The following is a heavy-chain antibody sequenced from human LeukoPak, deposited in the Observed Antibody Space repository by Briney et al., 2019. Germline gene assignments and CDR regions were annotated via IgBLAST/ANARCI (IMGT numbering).Heavy chain of an antibody. Sequence: GGSLRLSCATSGFTFSIYWMNWVRQAPGKGLEWVANIKQDGVDKYYVDSVKGRFTISGDNAKRSLYLQMNSLRAEDTAVYYCARDLYSYGANQDDYWGQGTLVTVSS. CDR1: GFTFSIYW. V-gene: IGHV3-7*01. D-gene: IGHD5-18*01. CDR2: IKQDGVDK. J-gene: IGHJ4*02. CDR3: ARDLYSYGANQDDY.